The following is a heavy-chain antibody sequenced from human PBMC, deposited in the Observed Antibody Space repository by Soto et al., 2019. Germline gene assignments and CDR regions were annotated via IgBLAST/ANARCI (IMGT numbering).Heavy chain of an antibody. Sequence: PGESLKISCRGSGYTFNNYYIAWVRQMPGKGLEWMGIIFPGDSDVKYSPSFQGQVTISADRSISTVYLQWDVLKASDAAIYYCARRAAAATLDYWGQGTQVTVSS. CDR1: GYTFNNYY. J-gene: IGHJ4*02. CDR2: IFPGDSDV. V-gene: IGHV5-51*01. CDR3: ARRAAAATLDY. D-gene: IGHD6-13*01.